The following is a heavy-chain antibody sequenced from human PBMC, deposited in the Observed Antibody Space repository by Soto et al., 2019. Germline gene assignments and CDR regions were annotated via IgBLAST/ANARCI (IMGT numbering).Heavy chain of an antibody. J-gene: IGHJ4*02. CDR2: INYSGST. D-gene: IGHD3-16*01. Sequence: QLQLQESGPGLVKPSETLSLTCTVSGGSISDTTYYWGWIRQPPGRGLEWIEMINYSGSTLYNPSLTRRVTIFVDPSKTQISVTLSSVTAGDPGVYYCARSHGLWRGQGTLVTVSS. CDR3: ARSHGLW. CDR1: GGSISDTTYY. V-gene: IGHV4-39*01.